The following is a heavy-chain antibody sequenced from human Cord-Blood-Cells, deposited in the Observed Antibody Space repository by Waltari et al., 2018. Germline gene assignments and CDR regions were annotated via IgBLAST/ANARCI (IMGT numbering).Heavy chain of an antibody. CDR3: ARSPWGPLFLRYYFDY. J-gene: IGHJ4*02. V-gene: IGHV1-2*02. CDR2: INHNSGGT. Sequence: QVQLVQSGAEVKKPGASVKVSCKASGYTFTGYYMHWVRQAPGQGLEWLGWINHNSGGTNDAQKFQGRVTMTRDTSISTAYMELSRLRSDDTAVYYCARSPWGPLFLRYYFDYWGQGTLVTVSS. CDR1: GYTFTGYY. D-gene: IGHD2-21*01.